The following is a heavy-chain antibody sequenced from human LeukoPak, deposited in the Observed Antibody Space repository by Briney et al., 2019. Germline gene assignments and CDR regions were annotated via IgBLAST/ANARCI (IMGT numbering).Heavy chain of an antibody. Sequence: GESLKISCKGSGNSFTSYWIGWVRQMPGKGLEWMGIIYPGDSDTRYSPSFQGQVTISADKSISTAYLQWSSLKASDTAMYYCAVRRSLYCSGGSCYDVFDIWGQGTMVTVSS. CDR1: GNSFTSYW. J-gene: IGHJ3*02. D-gene: IGHD2-15*01. CDR2: IYPGDSDT. CDR3: AVRRSLYCSGGSCYDVFDI. V-gene: IGHV5-51*01.